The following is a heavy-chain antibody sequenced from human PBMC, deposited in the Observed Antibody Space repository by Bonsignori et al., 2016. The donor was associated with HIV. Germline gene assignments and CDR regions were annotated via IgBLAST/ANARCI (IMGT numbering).Heavy chain of an antibody. V-gene: IGHV3-7*01. CDR2: IKGDGTEK. CDR3: AREGKNSGWLNY. J-gene: IGHJ4*02. Sequence: WIRQPPGKGLEWVGNIKGDGTEKYYVGSVEGRFTISRDNAKNSLYLQMNSLRVEDTAVYYCAREGKNSGWLNYWGRGTLVTVSS. D-gene: IGHD6-19*01.